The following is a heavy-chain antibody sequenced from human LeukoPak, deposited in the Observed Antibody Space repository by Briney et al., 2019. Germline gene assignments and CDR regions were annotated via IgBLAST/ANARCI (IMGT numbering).Heavy chain of an antibody. D-gene: IGHD6-19*01. CDR2: IYYSGST. J-gene: IGHJ5*02. CDR1: GGSISSSSYY. CDR3: ARPASGRGTDWFDP. V-gene: IGHV4-39*01. Sequence: SETLSLTCTVSGGSISSSSYYWGWIRQPPGKGLEWIGSIYYSGSTYYNPSLKSRVTISVDTSKNQFSLKLSSVTAAGTAVYYCARPASGRGTDWFDPWGQGTLVTVSS.